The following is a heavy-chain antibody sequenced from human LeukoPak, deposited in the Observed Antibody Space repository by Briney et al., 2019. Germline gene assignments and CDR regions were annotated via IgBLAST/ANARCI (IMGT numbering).Heavy chain of an antibody. V-gene: IGHV1-3*01. CDR1: GYSFTRYS. CDR2: INAGNGNT. CDR3: AKGETVTTTSFDY. J-gene: IGHJ4*02. Sequence: ASVNVSCKASGYSFTRYSMHWVRQAPGQRLEWMGWINAGNGNTKYSQKFQGRVTITRDTSASTAYMELSSLRSEDTAVYYCAKGETVTTTSFDYWGQGTLVTVSS. D-gene: IGHD4-17*01.